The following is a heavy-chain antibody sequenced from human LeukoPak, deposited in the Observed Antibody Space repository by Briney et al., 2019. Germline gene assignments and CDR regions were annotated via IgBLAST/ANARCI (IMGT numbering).Heavy chain of an antibody. D-gene: IGHD3-10*01. J-gene: IGHJ3*02. CDR1: GGSISSYY. CDR3: ARDSRPGMGDAFDI. CDR2: IYYSGST. V-gene: IGHV4-59*01. Sequence: PSETLSLTSTVSGGSISSYYWSWIRQPPGKVLEWIGYIYYSGSTNYNPSLKSRVTISVDTSKNQFSLKLSSVTAADTAVYYCARDSRPGMGDAFDIWGQWTMVTVSS.